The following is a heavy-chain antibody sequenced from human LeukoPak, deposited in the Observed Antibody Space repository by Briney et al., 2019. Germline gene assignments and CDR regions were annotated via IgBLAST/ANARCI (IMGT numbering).Heavy chain of an antibody. D-gene: IGHD6-13*01. V-gene: IGHV3-33*08. Sequence: GGSLRLSCAASGFTFSDYYMSWIRQAPGKGLEWVAVIWYDGSNKYYADSVKGRFTISRDNSKNTLYLQMNSLRAEDTAVYYCARGGAAAAGPFDYWGQGTLVTVSS. CDR2: IWYDGSNK. J-gene: IGHJ4*02. CDR3: ARGGAAAAGPFDY. CDR1: GFTFSDYY.